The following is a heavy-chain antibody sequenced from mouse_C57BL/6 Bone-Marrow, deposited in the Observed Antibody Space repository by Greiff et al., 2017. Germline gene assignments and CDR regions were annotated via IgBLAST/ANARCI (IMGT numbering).Heavy chain of an antibody. V-gene: IGHV1-26*01. CDR3: ARGWAIAMDY. J-gene: IGHJ4*01. Sequence: EVQLQQSGPELVKPGASVKISCKASGYTFTDYYMNWVKQSHGKSLEWIGDINPNNGGTSYNQKFKGKATLTVDKSSSTAYMELRSLTSEDSAVYYCARGWAIAMDYWGQGTSVTVSS. D-gene: IGHD3-1*01. CDR2: INPNNGGT. CDR1: GYTFTDYY.